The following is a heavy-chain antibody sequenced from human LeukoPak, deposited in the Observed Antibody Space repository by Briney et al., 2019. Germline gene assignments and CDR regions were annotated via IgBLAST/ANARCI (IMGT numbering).Heavy chain of an antibody. CDR1: GYTFTSYG. J-gene: IGHJ4*02. Sequence: ASVKVSCKASGYTFTSYGISWVRQAPGQGLEWMGWISAYNGNTNYAQKLQGRVTMTTDTSTSTAYMELRSLISDDTAVYFCARGFPPRRNYDSSGYYSYHFDSWGQGTLVTVSS. CDR3: ARGFPPRRNYDSSGYYSYHFDS. CDR2: ISAYNGNT. V-gene: IGHV1-18*01. D-gene: IGHD3-22*01.